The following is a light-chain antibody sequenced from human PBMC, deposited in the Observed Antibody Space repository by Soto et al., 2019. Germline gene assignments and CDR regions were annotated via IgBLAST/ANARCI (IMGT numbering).Light chain of an antibody. CDR2: AAS. CDR1: QGISSF. Sequence: IQLTQSPSSLSASVGDRVTITCRASQGISSFLAWYQQKPGKAPKLLIYAASTLQSGVPSRFSGSGSGTDFTLTISSLQPEDFATCYCQQLNNYPRTFGPGTKVDIK. J-gene: IGKJ3*01. CDR3: QQLNNYPRT. V-gene: IGKV1-9*01.